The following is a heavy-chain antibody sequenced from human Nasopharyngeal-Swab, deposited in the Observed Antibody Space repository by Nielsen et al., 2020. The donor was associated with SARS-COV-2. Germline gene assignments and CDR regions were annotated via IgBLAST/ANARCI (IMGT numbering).Heavy chain of an antibody. Sequence: SETLSLTCTVSGGSINSYYWSWIRQPPRRGLEWIGYIYYSGSTNYNPSLKSRVTISLDTSKNQFSLKLSSVTAADSAVYYCARDTRRGGVDYWGQGTLVTVSS. CDR1: GGSINSYY. D-gene: IGHD2-15*01. J-gene: IGHJ4*02. CDR3: ARDTRRGGVDY. V-gene: IGHV4-59*01. CDR2: IYYSGST.